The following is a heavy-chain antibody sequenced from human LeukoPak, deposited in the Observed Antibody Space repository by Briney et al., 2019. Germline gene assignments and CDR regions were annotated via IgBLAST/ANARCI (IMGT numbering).Heavy chain of an antibody. V-gene: IGHV1-2*04. J-gene: IGHJ5*02. CDR3: ARASVYPVDWFDP. CDR2: INPNSGGT. D-gene: IGHD2-8*01. CDR1: GYTFTGYY. Sequence: GASVKVSCKASGYTFTGYYMHWVRQAPGQGLEWMGWINPNSGGTNYAQKFQGWVTMTRDTSISTAYMELSRLRSDDTAVYYCARASVYPVDWFDPWGQGTLVTVSS.